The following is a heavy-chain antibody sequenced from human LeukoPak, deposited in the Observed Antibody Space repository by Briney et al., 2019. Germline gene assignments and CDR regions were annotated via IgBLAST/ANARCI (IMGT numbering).Heavy chain of an antibody. V-gene: IGHV6-1*01. CDR1: GDSVSRNTAG. D-gene: IGHD4-17*01. CDR3: ARDYGAIDY. J-gene: IGHJ4*02. CDR2: TYYRSKWYS. Sequence: SQTLSLTCAISGDSVSRNTAGWSWIRQSPSRGLEWLGRTYYRSKWYSDFAPSVRNRITINPDTSKNQFSLQLNSVTPEDTAVYYCARDYGAIDYWGQGTLVTVSS.